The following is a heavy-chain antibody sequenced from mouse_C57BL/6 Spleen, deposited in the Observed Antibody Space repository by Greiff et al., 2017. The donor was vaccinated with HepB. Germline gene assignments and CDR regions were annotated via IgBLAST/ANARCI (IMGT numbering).Heavy chain of an antibody. V-gene: IGHV1-80*01. CDR2: IYPGDGDT. Sequence: QVQLQQSGAELVKPGASVKISCKASGYAFSSYWMNWVKQRPGKGLEWIGQIYPGDGDTNYNGKFKGKATLTADKSSSTAYMQLSSLTSEDSAVYFCAREIRHYYGSSYAMDYWGQGTSVTVSS. J-gene: IGHJ4*01. CDR3: AREIRHYYGSSYAMDY. D-gene: IGHD1-1*01. CDR1: GYAFSSYW.